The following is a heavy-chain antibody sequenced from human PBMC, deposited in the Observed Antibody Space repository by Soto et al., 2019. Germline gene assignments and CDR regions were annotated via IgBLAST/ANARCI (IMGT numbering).Heavy chain of an antibody. J-gene: IGHJ4*02. CDR1: GGSFSGYY. V-gene: IGHV4-34*01. D-gene: IGHD3-22*01. CDR3: VRAGDSSDYADS. Sequence: QVQLQQWGAGLLKPSETLSLTCAVYGGSFSGYYWSWIRQPPGQGLEWIGEITHGGSTNYNPSLKSRVTISVDTSKNQFSLKLSSMTAADTAVYYCVRAGDSSDYADSWGQGTLVTVSS. CDR2: ITHGGST.